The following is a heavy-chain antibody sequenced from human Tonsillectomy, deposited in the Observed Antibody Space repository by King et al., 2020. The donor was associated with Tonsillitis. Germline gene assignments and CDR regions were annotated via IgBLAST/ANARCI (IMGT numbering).Heavy chain of an antibody. J-gene: IGHJ2*01. CDR3: ATITGDESVGYFDL. CDR1: GGSISSYY. CDR2: IYYSGST. Sequence: VQLQESGPGLVKPSETLSLTCTVSGGSISSYYWSWIRQPPGKELEWIGYIYYSGSTNYNPSLKSRVTISLDTSKNQFSLKLSSVTAADPAVYYCATITGDESVGYFDLWGRGTLVTVSS. D-gene: IGHD7-27*01. V-gene: IGHV4-59*01.